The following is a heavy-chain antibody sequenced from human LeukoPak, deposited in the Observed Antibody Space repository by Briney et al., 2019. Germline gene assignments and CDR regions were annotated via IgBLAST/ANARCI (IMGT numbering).Heavy chain of an antibody. CDR3: ARRRGDFWSDYYAFDY. CDR2: IYYSGST. Sequence: SETLSLTCTVSGYSITNYYWSWIRQPPGKGLEWISYIYYSGSTNYNPSLTSRVTISLDTSKNQFSLKLSSVTAADTAVYYCARRRGDFWSDYYAFDYWGQGTLVTISS. CDR1: GYSITNYY. V-gene: IGHV4-59*08. D-gene: IGHD3-3*01. J-gene: IGHJ4*02.